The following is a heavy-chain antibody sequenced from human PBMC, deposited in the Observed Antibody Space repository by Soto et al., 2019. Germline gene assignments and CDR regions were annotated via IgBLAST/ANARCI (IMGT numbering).Heavy chain of an antibody. J-gene: IGHJ3*02. V-gene: IGHV1-3*01. CDR3: ASARFRNNGNYDGFDI. CDR2: INAGTGNT. Sequence: ASVKVSCKASGYTFTSYAMHWVRQAPGQRLEWMGWINAGTGNTKYSQKFHGKVTITRDTSARTAYMELSSLRAEETALYYCASARFRNNGNYDGFDIWGQGTMVTVSS. CDR1: GYTFTSYA. D-gene: IGHD1-1*01.